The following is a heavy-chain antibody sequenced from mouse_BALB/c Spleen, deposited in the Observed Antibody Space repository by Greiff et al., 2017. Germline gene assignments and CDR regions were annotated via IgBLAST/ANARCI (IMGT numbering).Heavy chain of an antibody. J-gene: IGHJ4*01. V-gene: IGHV2-2*02. CDR3: AREGNYLYYYAMDD. Sequence: VQLQQSGPSLVQPSQSLSITCTVSGFSLTSYGVHWVRQSPGKGLKWLGVIWRGGSTDYNAAFISRLSISKDNSKSQVFFKMKSLQANDTAIYYCAREGNYLYYYAMDDWGQGTSVTVSS. D-gene: IGHD2-1*01. CDR1: GFSLTSYG. CDR2: IWRGGST.